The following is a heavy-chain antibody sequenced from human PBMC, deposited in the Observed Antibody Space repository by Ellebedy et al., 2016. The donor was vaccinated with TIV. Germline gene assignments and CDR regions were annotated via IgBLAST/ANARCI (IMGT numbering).Heavy chain of an antibody. CDR3: ARGTGSPTF. D-gene: IGHD3/OR15-3a*01. CDR2: IRSRNYGGTT. J-gene: IGHJ4*02. Sequence: GGSLRLXCTVSGFTSGDYAMSWFRQAPGKGLEWVGFIRSRNYGGTTEYAASVKGRFSILRDDSKSVGYLQMTSLKSEDTAVYFCARGTGSPTFWGQGTLVTVSS. V-gene: IGHV3-49*03. CDR1: GFTSGDYA.